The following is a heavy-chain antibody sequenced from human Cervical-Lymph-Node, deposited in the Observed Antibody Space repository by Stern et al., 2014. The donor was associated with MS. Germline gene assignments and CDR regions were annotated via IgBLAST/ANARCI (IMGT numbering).Heavy chain of an antibody. CDR1: GFTFSDYY. V-gene: IGHV3-11*06. D-gene: IGHD3-16*01. CDR2: ISSSSSYT. CDR3: ARDVPNYDYVWGSSVPADY. Sequence: VQLVESGGGLVKPGGSLRLSCAASGFTFSDYYMSWIRQAPGKGLEWVSYISSSSSYTNYADSVKGRFTISRDNAKNSLYLQMNSLRAEDTAVYYCARDVPNYDYVWGSSVPADYWGQGTLVTVSS. J-gene: IGHJ4*02.